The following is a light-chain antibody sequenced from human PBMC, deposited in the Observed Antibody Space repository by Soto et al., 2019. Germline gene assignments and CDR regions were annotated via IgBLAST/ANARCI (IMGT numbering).Light chain of an antibody. J-gene: IGKJ1*01. V-gene: IGKV3-15*01. CDR3: QQYSSWPRT. Sequence: DIVLTQSPATLSVSPGDRATLSCRASQNILNNLAWYHQKPGQPPRLLVYGASTRATDAPPRFRGSGSGKEFSLTSSSLQSEDFGTYYCQQYSSWPRTFGHGSKVEMK. CDR1: QNILNN. CDR2: GAS.